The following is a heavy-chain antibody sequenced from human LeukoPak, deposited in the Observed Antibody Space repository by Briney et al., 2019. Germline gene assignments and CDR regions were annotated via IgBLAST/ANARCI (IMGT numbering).Heavy chain of an antibody. D-gene: IGHD1-7*01. CDR2: IIPIFCTA. J-gene: IGHJ4*02. CDR3: ARNGITGTRGGYYFDY. V-gene: IGHV1-69*05. CDR1: GGTFSSYA. Sequence: ASVKVSCKASGGTFSSYAISWVRQAPGQGLEWMGGIIPIFCTANYAQKFQGRVTITTDESTSTAYMELSSLRSEDTAVYYCARNGITGTRGGYYFDYWGQGTLVTVSS.